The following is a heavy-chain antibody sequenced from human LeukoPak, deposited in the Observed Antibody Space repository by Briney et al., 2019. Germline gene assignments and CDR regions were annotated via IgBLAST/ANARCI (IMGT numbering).Heavy chain of an antibody. CDR2: IRYDGSNE. D-gene: IGHD3-3*01. CDR1: GFTFSSYG. V-gene: IGHV3-30*02. CDR3: AKDMGRRIFGVAYDAFHI. Sequence: GGSLRLSCAASGFTFSSYGMNWVRQAPGKGLEWVAFIRYDGSNEYYADSVKGRFTVSRDSSKNTLDLQMNSLRPEDTAIYYCAKDMGRRIFGVAYDAFHIWGQGTMVTVSS. J-gene: IGHJ3*02.